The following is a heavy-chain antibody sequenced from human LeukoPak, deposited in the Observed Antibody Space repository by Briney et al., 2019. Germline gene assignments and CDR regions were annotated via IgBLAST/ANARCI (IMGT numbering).Heavy chain of an antibody. D-gene: IGHD4-23*01. Sequence: ASVKVSCKASGNSFTGYYMQWVRQAPGQGLEWMGWINPNSGGTNYAQKFQGRVTMTRDTSISTAYMELSRLRSDDTAVYYCARDRRGNSVTDYWGQGTLVTVSS. J-gene: IGHJ4*02. V-gene: IGHV1-2*02. CDR1: GNSFTGYY. CDR3: ARDRRGNSVTDY. CDR2: INPNSGGT.